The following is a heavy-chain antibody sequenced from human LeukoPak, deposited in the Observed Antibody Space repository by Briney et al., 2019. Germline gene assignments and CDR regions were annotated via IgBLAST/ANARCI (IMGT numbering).Heavy chain of an antibody. D-gene: IGHD3-3*01. Sequence: GASVKVSCKASGYTFTGYYMHWVRQAPGQGLEWMGWINPNSGGTNYAQKLQGRVTMTTDTSTSTAYMELRSLRSDDTAVYYCARGSITIFGVVIIPFDYWGQGTLVTVSS. J-gene: IGHJ4*02. V-gene: IGHV1-2*02. CDR2: INPNSGGT. CDR3: ARGSITIFGVVIIPFDY. CDR1: GYTFTGYY.